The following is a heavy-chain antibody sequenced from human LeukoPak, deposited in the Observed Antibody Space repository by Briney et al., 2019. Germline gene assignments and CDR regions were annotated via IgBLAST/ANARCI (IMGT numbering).Heavy chain of an antibody. CDR1: GGSFSGYY. CDR2: INHSGST. J-gene: IGHJ4*02. V-gene: IGHV4-34*01. CDR3: ARTGIAAAGTREYYFDY. D-gene: IGHD6-13*01. Sequence: SDTLSLTRAVYGGSFSGYYWSWIRQPRGKGLEWIGEINHSGSTNYNPSLKSRVTISVDTSKNQFSLKLSSVTAADTAVYYCARTGIAAAGTREYYFDYWGQGTLVTVSS.